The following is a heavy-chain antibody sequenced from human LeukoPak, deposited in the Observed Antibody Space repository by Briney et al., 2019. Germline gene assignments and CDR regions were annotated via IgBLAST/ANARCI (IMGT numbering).Heavy chain of an antibody. Sequence: ASVKFSCKASGYTFTNYGISCVRQAPGQGLEWMGWISAYNGNTNYAQKLQGRVTMTTDTSTSTAYMELRSLRSDDTAVYYCARDRSGYEAFDIWGQGTKVTVSS. CDR2: ISAYNGNT. V-gene: IGHV1-18*01. CDR3: ARDRSGYEAFDI. D-gene: IGHD1-26*01. J-gene: IGHJ3*02. CDR1: GYTFTNYG.